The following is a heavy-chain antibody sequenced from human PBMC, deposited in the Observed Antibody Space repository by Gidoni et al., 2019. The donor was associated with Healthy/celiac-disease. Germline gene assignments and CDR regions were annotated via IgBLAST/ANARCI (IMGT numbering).Heavy chain of an antibody. V-gene: IGHV1-69*01. CDR1: GLPFSSYS. CDR2: IIHIYGTA. D-gene: IGHD3-22*01. CDR3: ARAQDDYDSSPYYGMDV. J-gene: IGHJ6*02. Sequence: QAQLVQSGADVKTSGSSVNVPCNASGLPFSSYSISWVRQAPGQGLEWMGGIIHIYGTANYEQKFQGRVTITADESTSTAYMELSSLRSEDTAVYYCARAQDDYDSSPYYGMDVWGQGTTVTVSS.